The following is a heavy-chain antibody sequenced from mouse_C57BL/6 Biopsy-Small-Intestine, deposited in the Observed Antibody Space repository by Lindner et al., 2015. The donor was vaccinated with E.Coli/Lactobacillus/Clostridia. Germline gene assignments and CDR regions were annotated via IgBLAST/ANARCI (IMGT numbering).Heavy chain of an antibody. Sequence: VQLQESGGGLSEAWRVPELSCAASGFTFSSYGMSWVRQTPDKRLEWVATISSGGSYTYYPDSVKGRFTISRDNAKNTLYLQMSSLKSEDTAMYYCARHEHYGSSYWFAYWGQGTLVTVSA. J-gene: IGHJ3*01. CDR2: ISSGGSYT. V-gene: IGHV5-6*01. D-gene: IGHD1-1*01. CDR1: GFTFSSYG. CDR3: ARHEHYGSSYWFAY.